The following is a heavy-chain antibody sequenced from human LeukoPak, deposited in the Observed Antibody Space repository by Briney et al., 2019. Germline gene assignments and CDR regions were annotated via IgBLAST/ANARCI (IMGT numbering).Heavy chain of an antibody. CDR3: AKDWNRDYYDSSGSIDY. Sequence: PGGSLRLSCTASGFTFSSYGMHWVRQAPGKGLEWVAVISYDGSNKYYADSVKGRFTISGDNSKNTLYLQMNSLRAEDTAVYYCAKDWNRDYYDSSGSIDYWGQGTLVTVSS. CDR2: ISYDGSNK. J-gene: IGHJ4*02. V-gene: IGHV3-30*18. D-gene: IGHD3-22*01. CDR1: GFTFSSYG.